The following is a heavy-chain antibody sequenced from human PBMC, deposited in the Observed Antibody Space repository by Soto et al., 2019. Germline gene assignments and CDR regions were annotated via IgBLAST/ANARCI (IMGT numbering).Heavy chain of an antibody. V-gene: IGHV2-5*02. J-gene: IGHJ5*02. CDR3: ARSILIHWFDP. D-gene: IGHD3-3*02. CDR1: GFSLSTSGVG. Sequence: QITLKESGPTLVKPTQTLTLTCTFSGFSLSTSGVGVGWIRQPPGKALEWLALIYWDDDKRYSPSLKSRLTIPQDTSKTPVVLTMTHMDPVATATYYCARSILIHWFDPWGQGTLVTVSS. CDR2: IYWDDDK.